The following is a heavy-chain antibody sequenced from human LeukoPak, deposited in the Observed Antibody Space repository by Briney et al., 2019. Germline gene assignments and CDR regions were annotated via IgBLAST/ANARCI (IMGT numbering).Heavy chain of an antibody. J-gene: IGHJ4*02. D-gene: IGHD3-22*01. CDR1: GYIFTSYS. V-gene: IGHV1-46*01. Sequence: ASVKVSCKASGYIFTSYSMHWVRQAPGQGLEWMGMINSRGVSTSYAQKFQGRVTVTRDTSTSTVYMVLSSLRSEDTAVYYCARARDTSGYYYFDYWGQGSLVTVSS. CDR2: INSRGVST. CDR3: ARARDTSGYYYFDY.